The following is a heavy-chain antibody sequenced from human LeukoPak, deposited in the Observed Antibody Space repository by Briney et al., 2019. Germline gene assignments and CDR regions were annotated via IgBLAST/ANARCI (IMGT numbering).Heavy chain of an antibody. CDR3: ARGGQSGLGY. CDR1: GFTVRSYW. CDR2: INSDESIT. D-gene: IGHD3-10*01. Sequence: GGSLRLSCAASGFTVRSYWMNWVRQPPGKGLVLVSHINSDESITNYADSVKGRFTFSRDNAKNTLYLQMNSLRDDDTAVYYCARGGQSGLGYWGQGTLVTVSS. J-gene: IGHJ4*02. V-gene: IGHV3-74*01.